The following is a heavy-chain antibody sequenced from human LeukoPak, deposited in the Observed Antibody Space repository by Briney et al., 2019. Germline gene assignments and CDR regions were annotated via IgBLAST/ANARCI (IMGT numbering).Heavy chain of an antibody. CDR1: GYTFTSYY. D-gene: IGHD3-22*01. CDR2: INPSGGST. Sequence: ASVKVSCKASGYTFTSYYMHWVRQAPGQGLEWMGIINPSGGSTSYAQKFQGRVTMTRDTSTSTVYMELSSLRSDDTAVYYCARDRVKLDSGGYYLGFDYWGQGTLVTVSS. CDR3: ARDRVKLDSGGYYLGFDY. V-gene: IGHV1-46*01. J-gene: IGHJ4*02.